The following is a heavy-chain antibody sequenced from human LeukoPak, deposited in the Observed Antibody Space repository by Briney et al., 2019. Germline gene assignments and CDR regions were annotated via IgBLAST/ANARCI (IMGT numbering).Heavy chain of an antibody. J-gene: IGHJ1*01. CDR2: IKQDGTEK. Sequence: GGSLRLSCAVSGLTFSSYWMHWVRQAPGKGLEWVANIKQDGTEKYYVDSVRGRFTISRDNAKKSLYLQMNSLRAEDTAVYYCARLLRNWGQGTLVTVSS. CDR3: ARLLRN. CDR1: GLTFSSYW. D-gene: IGHD1-26*01. V-gene: IGHV3-7*01.